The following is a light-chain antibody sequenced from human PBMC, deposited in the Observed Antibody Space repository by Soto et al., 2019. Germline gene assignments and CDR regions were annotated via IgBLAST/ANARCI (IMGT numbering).Light chain of an antibody. Sequence: DIKMTQSPSSLAASVGDRVTITCRASQGIDNFLGWFQQKPGKAPKSLISAASSLQRGVPSRFSGSGSGTDFTLTISSLQPDDFATYYCQQYHTYPPTFGPG. CDR3: QQYHTYPPT. J-gene: IGKJ3*01. CDR2: AAS. CDR1: QGIDNF. V-gene: IGKV1-16*01.